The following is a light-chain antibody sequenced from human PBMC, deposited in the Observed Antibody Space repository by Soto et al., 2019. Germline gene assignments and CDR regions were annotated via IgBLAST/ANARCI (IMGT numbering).Light chain of an antibody. CDR2: DAS. CDR1: QSVNNN. CDR3: QQYNNWPLT. V-gene: IGKV3-15*01. Sequence: EIVMTQSPATLSVSPGERATLSCRASQSVNNNLAWYQQKPGQAPRLLIYDASTRATGIPARFSGSGSGTDLTLTISSLQSEDFAVYYCQQYNNWPLTFGGGTKVDIK. J-gene: IGKJ4*01.